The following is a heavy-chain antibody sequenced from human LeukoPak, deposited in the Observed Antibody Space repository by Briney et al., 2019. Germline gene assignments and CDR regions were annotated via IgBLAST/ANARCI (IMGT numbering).Heavy chain of an antibody. CDR3: AILTGPSDTFDI. Sequence: GGSLRLSCAASGFTFSSYAMSWVRQAPGKGLEWVSSISSTSTYIYYGDSVKGRFTISRDNAKNSLFLQMNSLRAEDTAVYYCAILTGPSDTFDIWGQGTMVTVSS. J-gene: IGHJ3*02. CDR2: ISSTSTYI. CDR1: GFTFSSYA. V-gene: IGHV3-21*01. D-gene: IGHD3-9*01.